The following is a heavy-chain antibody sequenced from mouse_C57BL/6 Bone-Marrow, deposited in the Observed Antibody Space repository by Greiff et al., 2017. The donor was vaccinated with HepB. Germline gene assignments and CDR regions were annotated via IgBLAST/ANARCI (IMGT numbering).Heavy chain of an antibody. Sequence: EVKLVESGGGLVQPGGSLSLSCAASGFTFTDYYMSWVRQPPGKALEWLGFIRNKANGYTTEYSASVKGRFTISRDNYQSILYLQMNALRAEDSATYYCARWLLQSRNYFDYWGQGTTLTVSS. CDR2: IRNKANGYTT. CDR1: GFTFTDYY. V-gene: IGHV7-3*01. J-gene: IGHJ2*01. CDR3: ARWLLQSRNYFDY. D-gene: IGHD2-3*01.